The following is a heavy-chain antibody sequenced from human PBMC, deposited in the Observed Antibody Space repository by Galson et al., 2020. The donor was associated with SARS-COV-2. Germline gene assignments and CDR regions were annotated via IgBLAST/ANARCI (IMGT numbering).Heavy chain of an antibody. CDR2: LYDTGTI. D-gene: IGHD3-10*01. CDR1: GDSITRQSYN. CDR3: ARQRGFREIRHYDGMDG. J-gene: IGHJ6*02. V-gene: IGHV4-39*01. Sequence: SETLSLTCTVSGDSITRQSYNWAWLRQPPGKGLEGIGSLYDTGTINYNASLKSRVTISVDPTNNQLSLKLTSVTAADPAVYFCARQRGFREIRHYDGMDGWGQGTAVTVSS.